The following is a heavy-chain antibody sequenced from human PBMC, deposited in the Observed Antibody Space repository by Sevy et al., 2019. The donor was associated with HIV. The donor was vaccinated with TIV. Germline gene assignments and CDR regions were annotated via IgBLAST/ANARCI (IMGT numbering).Heavy chain of an antibody. CDR1: GYSFTSYW. D-gene: IGHD6-19*01. CDR3: ARRSPRSSGWYWDAFDI. J-gene: IGHJ3*02. CDR2: IYPGDSDT. V-gene: IGHV5-51*01. Sequence: GESLKISCKGSGYSFTSYWIGWVRQMPGKGLEWMGIIYPGDSDTRYSPSFQGQVTISADKSISTAYLQWSSLKASDPPIYYCARRSPRSSGWYWDAFDIWGHGTMVTVSS.